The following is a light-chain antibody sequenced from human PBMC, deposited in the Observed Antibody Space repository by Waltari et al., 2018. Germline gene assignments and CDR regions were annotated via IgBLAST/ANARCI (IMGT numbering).Light chain of an antibody. CDR3: SSYTTSNGPYV. J-gene: IGLJ1*01. CDR1: TGDFGAYNY. V-gene: IGLV2-14*01. Sequence: QSALAQPASVSGSPGQSITIPCTGITGDFGAYNYVSLYQPPPGKAPKPWIYEFSNRPSGFADAFSGSKSGTPASLTISGLQVEDDCDYYCSSYTTSNGPYVFGSGTKVTVL. CDR2: EFS.